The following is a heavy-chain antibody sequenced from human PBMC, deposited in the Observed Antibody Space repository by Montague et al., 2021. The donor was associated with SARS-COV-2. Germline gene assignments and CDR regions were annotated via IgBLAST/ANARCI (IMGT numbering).Heavy chain of an antibody. V-gene: IGHV4-59*01. D-gene: IGHD3/OR15-3a*01. J-gene: IGHJ6*02. CDR2: IYHSGNT. Sequence: SETLSLTCTVPGGFISSSYWSWIRQPPGKGLEWIGYIYHSGNTNYNPSLKSRVTISIDTSMNQFSLSLSSMTAADTAVYFCARDLLPPWTAIKTNFFGLDVWGQGTTVIVSS. CDR3: ARDLLPPWTAIKTNFFGLDV. CDR1: GGFISSSY.